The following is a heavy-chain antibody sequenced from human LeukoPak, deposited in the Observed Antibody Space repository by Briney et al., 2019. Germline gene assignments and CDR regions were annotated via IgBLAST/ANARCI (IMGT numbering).Heavy chain of an antibody. CDR1: GASISSYY. D-gene: IGHD5-24*01. J-gene: IGHJ5*02. CDR2: IYYSGST. V-gene: IGHV4-59*01. Sequence: SETLSLTCTVSGASISSYYWNWIRQPPGKGLEWLGYIYYSGSTNYNLSLKSRVTISVDTSKTQFSLKLSSVTAADTAVYYCARALRNGYNTGFDPWGQGTLVTVSS. CDR3: ARALRNGYNTGFDP.